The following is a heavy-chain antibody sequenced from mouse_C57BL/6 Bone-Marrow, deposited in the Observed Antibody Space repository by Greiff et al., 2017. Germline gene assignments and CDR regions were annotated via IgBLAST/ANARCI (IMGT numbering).Heavy chain of an antibody. D-gene: IGHD6-1*01. Sequence: EVMLVESGGGLVKPGGSLKLSCAASGFTFSSYTMSWVRQTPEKRLEWVATISGGGGNTYYPDTVKGQFTISRDNAKNTLYLQMSSLRSEDTALYYFSIQSAHYYAMDYWGQGTSVTFSS. CDR3: SIQSAHYYAMDY. CDR2: ISGGGGNT. CDR1: GFTFSSYT. V-gene: IGHV5-9*01. J-gene: IGHJ4*01.